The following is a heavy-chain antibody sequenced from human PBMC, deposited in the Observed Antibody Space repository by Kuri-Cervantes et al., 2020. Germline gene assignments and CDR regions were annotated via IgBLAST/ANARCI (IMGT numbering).Heavy chain of an antibody. V-gene: IGHV3-9*01. CDR1: GFTFDDYA. CDR2: ISWNSGSI. CDR3: ARRAGSGDYADHAFDI. J-gene: IGHJ3*02. Sequence: SLKISCAASGFTFDDYAMHWVRQAPGKGLEWVSGISWNSGSIGYADSVKGRFTISRVNAKNSLYLQMNSLRAEDTAVYYCARRAGSGDYADHAFDIWGRGTVVTVSS. D-gene: IGHD4-17*01.